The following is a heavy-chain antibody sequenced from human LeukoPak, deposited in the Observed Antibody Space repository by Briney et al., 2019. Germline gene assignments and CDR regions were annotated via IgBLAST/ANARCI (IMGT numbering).Heavy chain of an antibody. D-gene: IGHD3-22*01. J-gene: IGHJ4*02. CDR2: INSDGTST. CDR3: ARELSPVVKYYFDD. V-gene: IGHV3-74*01. CDR1: GFTFSSYW. Sequence: QPGGSLRLSCAASGFTFSSYWMHWVRHAPGKGLVWVSRINSDGTSTSYADSVKGRFTISRDNSKNTLYLQMNSLRAEDTAVYYCARELSPVVKYYFDDWGQGTLVTVSS.